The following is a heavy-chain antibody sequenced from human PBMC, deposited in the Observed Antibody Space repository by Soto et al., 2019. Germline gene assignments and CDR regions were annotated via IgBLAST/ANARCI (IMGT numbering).Heavy chain of an antibody. CDR3: TKIGPVAEELDY. Sequence: EVQLVESGGGLVKPGESLRLSCAVSGFTFTHVWMSWVRQAPGKGLEWVCRIKSKTAGETIDYAAVVKGRFTISRDDAKNTLYLQMNSLKTEDTAVYYCTKIGPVAEELDYGGRGTLVTVSS. CDR2: IKSKTAGETI. J-gene: IGHJ4*02. CDR1: GFTFTHVW. D-gene: IGHD2-2*01. V-gene: IGHV3-15*01.